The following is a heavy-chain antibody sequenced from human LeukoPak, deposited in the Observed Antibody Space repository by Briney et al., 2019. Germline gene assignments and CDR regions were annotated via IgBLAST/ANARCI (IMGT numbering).Heavy chain of an antibody. D-gene: IGHD6-13*01. CDR2: IYYSGST. V-gene: IGHV4-59*12. CDR3: ARVIAAAGRGAIDY. CDR1: GGSISSYC. J-gene: IGHJ4*02. Sequence: SETLSLTCTVSGGSISSYCWSWIRQPPGKGLEWIGYIYYSGSTNYNPSLKSRVTISVDTSKNQFSLKLSSATAADTAVYYCARVIAAAGRGAIDYWGQGTLVTVSS.